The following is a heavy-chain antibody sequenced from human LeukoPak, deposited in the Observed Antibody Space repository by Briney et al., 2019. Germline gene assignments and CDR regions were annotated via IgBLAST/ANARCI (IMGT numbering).Heavy chain of an antibody. CDR3: ASLSFGHTTAFDY. CDR1: GGSFSGYY. Sequence: SETLSLTCAVYGGSFSGYYWSWIRQPPGKGLEWIGEINHSGSTNYNPSLKSRVTISVDTSKNQFSLKLSSVTAADTAVYYCASLSFGHTTAFDYWGQGTLVTVSS. D-gene: IGHD3-10*01. CDR2: INHSGST. V-gene: IGHV4-34*01. J-gene: IGHJ4*02.